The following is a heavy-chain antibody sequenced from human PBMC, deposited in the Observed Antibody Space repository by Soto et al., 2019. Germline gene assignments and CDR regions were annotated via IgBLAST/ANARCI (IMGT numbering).Heavy chain of an antibody. D-gene: IGHD3-10*01. J-gene: IGHJ5*02. V-gene: IGHV3-21*01. CDR2: ISSSSSYI. CDR1: GFTFSSYS. CDR3: ARDLAYGSGSYVIWFDP. Sequence: GGSLRLSCAASGFTFSSYSMNWVRQAPGKGLEWVSSISSSSSYIYYADSVKGRFTISRDNAKNSLYLQMNSLRAEDTAVYYCARDLAYGSGSYVIWFDPWGQGTLVTVSS.